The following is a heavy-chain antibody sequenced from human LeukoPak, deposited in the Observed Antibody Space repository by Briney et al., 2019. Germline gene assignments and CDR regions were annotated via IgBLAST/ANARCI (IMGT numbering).Heavy chain of an antibody. CDR1: GFTFSSYG. Sequence: GGSLRLFCAASGFTFSSYGRSWVRQPPGKGLEWVSAITAPSSSKHDADSVQGRFTISRDNSKNTLYLQMNSLRAEDTAVYYCAKDFPDSGYWLHPFDYWGQGSLVTVSS. J-gene: IGHJ4*02. CDR3: AKDFPDSGYWLHPFDY. D-gene: IGHD3-22*01. CDR2: ITAPSSSK. V-gene: IGHV3-23*01.